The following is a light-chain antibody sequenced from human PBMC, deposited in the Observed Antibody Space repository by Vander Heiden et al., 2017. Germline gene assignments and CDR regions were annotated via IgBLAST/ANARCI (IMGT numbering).Light chain of an antibody. CDR2: WAS. CDR3: QQYYSTPFT. J-gene: IGKJ3*01. CDR1: QSVLYSSNNQNY. Sequence: DIVMTQSPDSLAGSLGERATINCKSSQSVLYSSNNQNYLAWYQQKPGQPPKLLIYWASTRESGVPDRFSGSGSGTDFTLTISSLQAEDVAVYYCQQYYSTPFTFGPWTKVDIK. V-gene: IGKV4-1*01.